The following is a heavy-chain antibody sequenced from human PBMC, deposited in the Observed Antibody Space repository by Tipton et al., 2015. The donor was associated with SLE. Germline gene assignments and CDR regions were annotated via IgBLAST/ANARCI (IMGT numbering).Heavy chain of an antibody. J-gene: IGHJ4*02. CDR3: ARDYLSAMFDY. V-gene: IGHV3-7*01. D-gene: IGHD2-2*01. CDR2: IKQDGSEK. CDR1: GFTFSSYW. Sequence: SLRLSCTASGFTFSSYWMSWVRPAPGKGLEWVANIKQDGSEKYYVDSVKGRFTISRDNAKNSLYLQMNSLRAEDTAVYYCARDYLSAMFDYWGQGTLVTVSS.